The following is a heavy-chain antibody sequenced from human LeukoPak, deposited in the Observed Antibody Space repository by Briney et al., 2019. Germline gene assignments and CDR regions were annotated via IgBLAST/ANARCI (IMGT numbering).Heavy chain of an antibody. Sequence: GGSLRLSCVASGFTFSAYWMSWVRQAPGMGLEWVSNINKDGSVAYYEDSVRGRFTISRDNAKNSLYLQMNSLRDEDTAVYYCASLGYNYGRVYWGQGTLVTVSS. CDR1: GFTFSAYW. CDR2: INKDGSVA. D-gene: IGHD5-18*01. J-gene: IGHJ4*02. CDR3: ASLGYNYGRVY. V-gene: IGHV3-7*01.